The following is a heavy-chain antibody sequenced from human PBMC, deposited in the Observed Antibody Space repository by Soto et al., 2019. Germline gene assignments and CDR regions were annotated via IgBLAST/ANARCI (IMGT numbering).Heavy chain of an antibody. J-gene: IGHJ3*02. V-gene: IGHV3-9*01. CDR1: GFTFSSYA. CDR2: ISWNSGSI. D-gene: IGHD6-13*01. CDR3: AKSSSIAAAGYMGAFDI. Sequence: GGSLRLSCAASGFTFSSYAMSWVRQAPGKGLEWVSAISWNSGSIGYADSVKGRFTISRDNAKNSLYLQMNSLRAEDTALYYCAKSSSIAAAGYMGAFDIWGQGTMVTVSS.